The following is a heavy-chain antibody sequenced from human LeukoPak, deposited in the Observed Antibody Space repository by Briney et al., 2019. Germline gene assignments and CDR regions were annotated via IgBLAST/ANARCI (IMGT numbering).Heavy chain of an antibody. CDR2: IYYSGST. CDR3: ARLVTIFGDPYFDY. V-gene: IGHV4-39*01. D-gene: IGHD3-3*01. Sequence: PSETLSLTCTVSGGSISSSSYYWGWIRQPPGKGLEWIGSIYYSGSTYYNPSLKSRVTISVDTSKNQFSLKLSSVTAADTAVYYCARLVTIFGDPYFDYWGQGTLVTVSS. CDR1: GGSISSSSYY. J-gene: IGHJ4*02.